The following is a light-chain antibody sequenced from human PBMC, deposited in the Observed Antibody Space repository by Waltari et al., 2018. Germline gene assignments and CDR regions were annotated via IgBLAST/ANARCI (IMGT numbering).Light chain of an antibody. CDR1: QSLLDSEDGNTY. V-gene: IGKV2-40*01. CDR3: MQRIFFPYT. CDR2: TVS. J-gene: IGKJ2*01. Sequence: DIVMTQTPLSLPVTPGEPASISCRSSQSLLDSEDGNTYLDWYLQKSGQSPQLLIYTVSYRASGVPDRFSGSGSGTDFTLKISRVEAEDVGIYYCMQRIFFPYTFGQGTKLEIK.